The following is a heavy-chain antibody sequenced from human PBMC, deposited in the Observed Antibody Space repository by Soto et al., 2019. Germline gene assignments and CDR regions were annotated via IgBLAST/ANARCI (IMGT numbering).Heavy chain of an antibody. CDR1: GFTFSSYW. CDR3: ARDQLYYNDISGRPLNAFDV. V-gene: IGHV3-7*01. J-gene: IGHJ3*01. Sequence: PGGSLRLSCAASGFTFSSYWMSWVRQTPGKGLEWVGNINPDGSEKYYVDSVRGRFTISRDNAKNSLYLQMNSLRAEDTAVYYCARDQLYYNDISGRPLNAFDVWGQGTMVTVSS. CDR2: INPDGSEK. D-gene: IGHD3-22*01.